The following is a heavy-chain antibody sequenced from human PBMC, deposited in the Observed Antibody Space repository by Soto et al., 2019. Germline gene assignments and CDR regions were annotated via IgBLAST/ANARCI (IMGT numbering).Heavy chain of an antibody. CDR3: VAETYYYDSSGYYYGDY. V-gene: IGHV4-34*01. D-gene: IGHD3-22*01. CDR2: INHSGST. Sequence: KTSETLSLTCAVYGGSFSGYYWSWIRQPPGKGLEWIGEINHSGSTNYNPSLKSRVTISVDTSRNQFSLKLSSVTAADTAVYYCVAETYYYDSSGYYYGDYWGQGTLVTVSS. J-gene: IGHJ4*02. CDR1: GGSFSGYY.